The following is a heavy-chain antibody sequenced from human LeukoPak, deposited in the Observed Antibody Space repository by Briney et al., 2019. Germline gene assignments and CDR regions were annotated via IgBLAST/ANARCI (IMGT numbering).Heavy chain of an antibody. Sequence: ASVKVSCKASGYTFTGYYMHWVRQAPGQGLEWMGRINPNSGGTNYAQKFQGRVTMTRDTSISTAYMELSRLRSDDTAVYYCARVESGSYRYFDYWGQGTLVTVSS. V-gene: IGHV1-2*06. CDR1: GYTFTGYY. D-gene: IGHD1-26*01. CDR3: ARVESGSYRYFDY. J-gene: IGHJ4*02. CDR2: INPNSGGT.